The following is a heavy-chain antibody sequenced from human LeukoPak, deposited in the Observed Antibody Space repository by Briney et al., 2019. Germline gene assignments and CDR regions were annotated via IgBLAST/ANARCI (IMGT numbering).Heavy chain of an antibody. CDR2: SRNKANSYTT. Sequence: GGSLRLSCGASGFIFSDHYMDWVRQAPGKGLEWVGRSRNKANSYTTDYAASVKGRFTISRDDSKGSLYLQMNSLKTEDTAVYYCARDRRSATPPYSYGLDVWGQGTTVTVSS. D-gene: IGHD2-21*01. V-gene: IGHV3-72*01. J-gene: IGHJ6*02. CDR3: ARDRRSATPPYSYGLDV. CDR1: GFIFSDHY.